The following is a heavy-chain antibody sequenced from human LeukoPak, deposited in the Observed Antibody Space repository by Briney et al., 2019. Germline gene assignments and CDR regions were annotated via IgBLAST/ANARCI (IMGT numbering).Heavy chain of an antibody. CDR2: ISSSGSTI. Sequence: GGSLRLSCAASGFTFSSYEMNWVRQAPGKGLEWVSYISSSGSTIYYADSVKGRFTISRDNAKNSLYLQMNSLRAEDTAVYYRAREGYSYGLARFDYWGQGTLVTVPS. CDR1: GFTFSSYE. CDR3: AREGYSYGLARFDY. J-gene: IGHJ4*02. D-gene: IGHD5-18*01. V-gene: IGHV3-48*03.